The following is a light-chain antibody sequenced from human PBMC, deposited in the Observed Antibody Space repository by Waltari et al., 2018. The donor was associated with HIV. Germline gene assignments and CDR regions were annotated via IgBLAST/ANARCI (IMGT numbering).Light chain of an antibody. J-gene: IGKJ2*01. CDR1: QSVSSY. CDR2: DAS. V-gene: IGKV3-11*01. CDR3: QQRSNWPPEYT. Sequence: EIVLTQSPATLSLSPGERATLSCRASQSVSSYLAWYQQKPGQAPRLLIYDASNWATGIPARFSVSGSGTDFTLTISSLEPEDFAVYYCQQRSNWPPEYTFGQGTKLEIK.